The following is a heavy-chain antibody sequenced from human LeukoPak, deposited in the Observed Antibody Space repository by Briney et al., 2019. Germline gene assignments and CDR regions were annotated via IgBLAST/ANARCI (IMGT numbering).Heavy chain of an antibody. CDR3: ATDHSRANTAWWFDP. CDR2: INPSGTGT. D-gene: IGHD2-21*02. CDR1: GYTFTGYY. V-gene: IGHV1-46*01. Sequence: ASVKVSRKASGYTFTGYYMHWVRQAPGQGLEWMGVINPSGTGTSYAQKFQGRVTMSRDTSTSTLYMELSSLRSEDTAFYYCATDHSRANTAWWFDPWGQGTLVTVSS. J-gene: IGHJ5*02.